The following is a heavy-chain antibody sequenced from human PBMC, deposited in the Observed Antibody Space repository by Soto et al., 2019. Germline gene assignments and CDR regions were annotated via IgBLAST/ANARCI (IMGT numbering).Heavy chain of an antibody. J-gene: IGHJ4*02. V-gene: IGHV3-30-3*01. CDR2: ISYDGSNK. Sequence: GGSLRLSCAASGFTFSSYAMHWVRQAPGKGLEWVAVISYDGSNKYYADSVKGRFTISRDNSKNTLYLQMNSLRAEDTAVYYCAREALGTISGSFDYWGQGTLVTVSS. CDR3: AREALGTISGSFDY. CDR1: GFTFSSYA. D-gene: IGHD1-26*01.